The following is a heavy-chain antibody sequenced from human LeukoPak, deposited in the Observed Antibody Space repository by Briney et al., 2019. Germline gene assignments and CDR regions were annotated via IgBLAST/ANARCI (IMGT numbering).Heavy chain of an antibody. CDR3: AGSRRVAFDI. V-gene: IGHV1-3*01. D-gene: IGHD1-26*01. J-gene: IGHJ3*02. CDR2: INAGNGNT. Sequence: ASVKVSCKASGYTFTGYYMHWVRQAPGQGLEWMGWINAGNGNTKYSQKFQGRVTITRDTSASTAYMELSSLRSEDTAVYYCAGSRRVAFDIWGQGTMVTVSS. CDR1: GYTFTGYY.